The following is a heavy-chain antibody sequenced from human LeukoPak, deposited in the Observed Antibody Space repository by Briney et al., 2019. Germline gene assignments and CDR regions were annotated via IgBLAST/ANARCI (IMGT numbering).Heavy chain of an antibody. D-gene: IGHD3-10*01. CDR2: ISGSGGST. V-gene: IGHV3-23*01. CDR3: AKEHGSGTYYVGY. J-gene: IGHJ4*02. CDR1: GFSFSTYV. Sequence: GGSLRLSCAASGFSFSTYVMTWVRQAPGKGLEWVSGISGSGGSTYYADCVKGRFTISRDNSKNTLYLQMNSLRAEDTAVYYCAKEHGSGTYYVGYWGQGTLVTVSS.